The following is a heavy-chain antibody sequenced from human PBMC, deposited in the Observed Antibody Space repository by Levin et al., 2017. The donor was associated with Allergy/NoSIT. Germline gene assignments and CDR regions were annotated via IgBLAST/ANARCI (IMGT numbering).Heavy chain of an antibody. CDR2: INPNSGGT. J-gene: IGHJ5*02. D-gene: IGHD6-13*01. V-gene: IGHV1-2*02. CDR1: GYTFTGYY. CDR3: ARFGIAAAWFDP. Sequence: PLASVKVSCKASGYTFTGYYMHWVRQAPGQGLEWMGWINPNSGGTNYAQKFQGRVTMTRDTSISTAYMELSRLRSDDTAVYYWARFGIAAAWFDPWGQGTLVTVSS.